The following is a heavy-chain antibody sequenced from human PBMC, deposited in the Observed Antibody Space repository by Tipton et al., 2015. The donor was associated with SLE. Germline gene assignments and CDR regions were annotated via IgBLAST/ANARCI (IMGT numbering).Heavy chain of an antibody. Sequence: TLSLTCTVPGGSISSYYWSWIRQPPGKGLEWIGYIYYSGSTHYNPSLKSRVTISVDTSKNQFSLKLSSVTAADTAVYYCAGDNYFDRLEIWGQGTIVTVSS. CDR2: IYYSGST. D-gene: IGHD3-22*01. CDR1: GGSISSYY. J-gene: IGHJ3*02. CDR3: AGDNYFDRLEI. V-gene: IGHV4-59*08.